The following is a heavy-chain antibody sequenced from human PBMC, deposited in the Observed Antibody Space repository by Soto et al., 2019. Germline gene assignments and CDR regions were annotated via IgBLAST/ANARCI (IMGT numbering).Heavy chain of an antibody. CDR2: IIPNFGAT. J-gene: IGHJ6*02. Sequence: SVKVSCKASGYTFTGYYMHWVRQAPGQGLEWMGWIIPNFGATNYAQKFQGRVTITGDESTSTAYMELSSLRSEDTAVYYCARIRDGDYVGGYYYYGMDVWGQGTTVTVSS. CDR3: ARIRDGDYVGGYYYYGMDV. V-gene: IGHV1-69*13. CDR1: GYTFTGYY. D-gene: IGHD4-17*01.